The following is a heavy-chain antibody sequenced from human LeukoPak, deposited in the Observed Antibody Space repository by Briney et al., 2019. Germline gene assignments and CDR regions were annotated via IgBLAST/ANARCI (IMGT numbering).Heavy chain of an antibody. D-gene: IGHD5-18*01. Sequence: GGSLRLSCAASGFTFSSYGMHWVRQAPGKGLEWVAVIWYDGSNKYYADSVKGRFTISRDNSKNTPYLQMNSLRAEDTAVYYCARDGYSSYYYYGMDVWGQGTTVTVSS. V-gene: IGHV3-33*01. CDR1: GFTFSSYG. J-gene: IGHJ6*02. CDR2: IWYDGSNK. CDR3: ARDGYSSYYYYGMDV.